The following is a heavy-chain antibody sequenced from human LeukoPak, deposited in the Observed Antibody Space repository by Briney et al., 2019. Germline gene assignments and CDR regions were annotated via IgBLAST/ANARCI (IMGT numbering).Heavy chain of an antibody. J-gene: IGHJ4*02. Sequence: GGSLRLSCVASGLTFGNYGMNWVRQAPGKGLEWVSSIGGGGYTTYYADSVRGRFTISRDNSKNSMYLQMSSLRAEDTAVYYCAKRIGGVNSFDHWGQGTLVTVSS. CDR2: IGGGGYTT. D-gene: IGHD3-16*01. V-gene: IGHV3-23*01. CDR3: AKRIGGVNSFDH. CDR1: GLTFGNYG.